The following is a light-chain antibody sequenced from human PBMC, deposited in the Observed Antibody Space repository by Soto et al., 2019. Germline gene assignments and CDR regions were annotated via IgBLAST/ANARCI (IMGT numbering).Light chain of an antibody. CDR1: QSVSSN. Sequence: EIVMTQSPATLSVSPGERATLSCRASQSVSSNLAWYQQKPCQAPRLLIYGASTRATGIPARFSGSGSGTEFTLTISSLQSEDFAVYYCQQYNNLHTFGQGTKLEIK. CDR2: GAS. V-gene: IGKV3-15*01. CDR3: QQYNNLHT. J-gene: IGKJ2*01.